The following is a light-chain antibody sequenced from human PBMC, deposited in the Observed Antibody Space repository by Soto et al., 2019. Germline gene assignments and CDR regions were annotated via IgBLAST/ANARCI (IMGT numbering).Light chain of an antibody. CDR1: QSVGNN. J-gene: IGKJ1*01. Sequence: EIVMTPAPATLSVSPGERATLSCRASQSVGNNLAWYQQKPGQAPRLLIYGASTRATGIPARFSGSGSGTEFTLTISSLQSEDFASYYCQQFNNWPRTFGQGTKVDIK. CDR2: GAS. V-gene: IGKV3-15*01. CDR3: QQFNNWPRT.